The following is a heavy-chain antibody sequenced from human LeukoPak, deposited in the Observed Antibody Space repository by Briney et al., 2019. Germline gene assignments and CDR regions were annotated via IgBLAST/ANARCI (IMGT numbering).Heavy chain of an antibody. J-gene: IGHJ3*02. CDR2: ISGSGRST. Sequence: GGSLRLSCAASGFSFSSYAMNWVRLAPGKGLEWVSGISGSGRSTYYADSVKGRFTISRDISKNTLYLQMNSLRAEDTAAYYCAKGYQPARDGPGSQWTFDIWGQGTMVTVSS. V-gene: IGHV3-23*01. D-gene: IGHD5-24*01. CDR3: AKGYQPARDGPGSQWTFDI. CDR1: GFSFSSYA.